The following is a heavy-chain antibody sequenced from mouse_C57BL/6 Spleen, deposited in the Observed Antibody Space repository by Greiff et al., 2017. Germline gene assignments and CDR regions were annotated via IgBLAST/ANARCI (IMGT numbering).Heavy chain of an antibody. CDR3: ARRGIYYDYPWYFDV. J-gene: IGHJ1*03. Sequence: EVKLMESGPELVKPGASVKISCKASGYSFTGYYMNWVKQSPEKSLEWIGEINPSTGGTTYNQKFKAKATLTVDKSSSTAYMQLKSLTSEDSAVYYCARRGIYYDYPWYFDVWGTGTTVTVSA. D-gene: IGHD2-4*01. V-gene: IGHV1-42*01. CDR1: GYSFTGYY. CDR2: INPSTGGT.